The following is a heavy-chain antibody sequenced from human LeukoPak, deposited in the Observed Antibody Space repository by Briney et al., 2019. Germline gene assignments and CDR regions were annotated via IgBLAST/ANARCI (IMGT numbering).Heavy chain of an antibody. J-gene: IGHJ4*02. V-gene: IGHV3-30-3*01. D-gene: IGHD6-19*01. Sequence: GGSLRLSCAASGFTFSSYAMHWVRQAPGKGLEWVAVISYDGSNKYYADSVKGRFTISRDNSKNTLYLQMNSLRAEDTAVYYCARDQAGTQPFDYWGRGTLVTVSS. CDR3: ARDQAGTQPFDY. CDR1: GFTFSSYA. CDR2: ISYDGSNK.